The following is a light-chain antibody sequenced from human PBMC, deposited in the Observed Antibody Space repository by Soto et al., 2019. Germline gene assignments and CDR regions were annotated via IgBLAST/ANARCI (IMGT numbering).Light chain of an antibody. CDR2: EVS. V-gene: IGLV2-14*01. CDR3: SSYTSRSTPV. Sequence: QSVLTQPASVSGSPGQSITISCTGTSSDVGGYKYVSWYQQLPGKAPKLMIYEVSNRPSGVSNRFSGSKSGNTASLTISELQAEDEADYYCSSYTSRSTPVFGGGTKVTVL. J-gene: IGLJ2*01. CDR1: SSDVGGYKY.